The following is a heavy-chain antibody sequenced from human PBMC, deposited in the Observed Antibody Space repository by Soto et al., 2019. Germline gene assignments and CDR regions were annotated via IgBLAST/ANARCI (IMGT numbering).Heavy chain of an antibody. CDR3: AESNWDSFDGMDV. J-gene: IGHJ6*02. D-gene: IGHD7-27*01. CDR1: GGTFSSYA. V-gene: IGHV1-69*06. CDR2: IIPIFGTA. Sequence: AVKVSCKSSGGTFSSYAISWVRQAPGQGLEWMGGIIPIFGTANYAQKFQGRVTITADKSTSTAYMELSSLRSEDTAVYYCAESNWDSFDGMDVCGQGTTVNGS.